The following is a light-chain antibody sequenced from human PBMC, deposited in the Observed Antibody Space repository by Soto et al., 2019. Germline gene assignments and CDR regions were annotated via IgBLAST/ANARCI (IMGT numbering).Light chain of an antibody. CDR3: QPVDTYPLT. CDR2: AVF. CDR1: QDISNF. Sequence: DIQLTQSPSFLSASVGDRVTITCRASQDISNFLAWFQQKPGRAPKLLIYAVFTLQSGVPSRFSGSGSGAEFTLTISRLPPEDFATYFCQPVDTYPLTFGGGTKVEIK. J-gene: IGKJ4*01. V-gene: IGKV1-9*01.